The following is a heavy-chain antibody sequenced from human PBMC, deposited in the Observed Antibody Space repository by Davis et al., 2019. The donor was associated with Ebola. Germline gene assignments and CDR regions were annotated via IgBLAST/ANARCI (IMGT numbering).Heavy chain of an antibody. CDR1: GYTFSNYA. J-gene: IGHJ6*02. V-gene: IGHV1-8*01. D-gene: IGHD1-1*01. Sequence: ASVTVSCKASGYTFSNYAINCVRQAPGQGLEWMGWMNPNSGDTGYAQKFQVRVTMTRNTSISTAYMELSSLRSEDTAVYYCAREGTGDGFIYYYGMAVWGQGTTVTVSS. CDR2: MNPNSGDT. CDR3: AREGTGDGFIYYYGMAV.